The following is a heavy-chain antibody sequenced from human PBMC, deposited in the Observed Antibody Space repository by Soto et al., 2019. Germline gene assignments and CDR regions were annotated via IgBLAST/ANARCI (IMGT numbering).Heavy chain of an antibody. J-gene: IGHJ6*04. CDR1: GFTFSDYY. V-gene: IGHV3-11*01. Sequence: QVQLVESGGGLVKPGGSLRLSCAASGFTFSDYYMSWIRQAPGKGLEGVSYISSSGSTIYYADSVKGRFTISRDNAKNSLYLQMNSLRAEDTAVYYWARDPEATGSIWFGEGDVWCKGTTVTVSS. CDR2: ISSSGSTI. CDR3: ARDPEATGSIWFGEGDV. D-gene: IGHD3-10*01.